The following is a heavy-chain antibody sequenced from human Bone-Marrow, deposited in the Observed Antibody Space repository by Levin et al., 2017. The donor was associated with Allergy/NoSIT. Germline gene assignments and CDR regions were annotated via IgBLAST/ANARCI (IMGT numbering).Heavy chain of an antibody. Sequence: ASGPTLVKPTQTLTLTCTFSGFSLDISQVGVGWIRQPPGKALEWLALIYWDDDERYSPSLRSRLTITKDTSKSQVVLTMTDMHPMDTATYFCARVQVDANEAFGYWGQGTLVTVSA. D-gene: IGHD2-15*01. J-gene: IGHJ4*02. CDR3: ARVQVDANEAFGY. V-gene: IGHV2-5*02. CDR1: GFSLDISQVG. CDR2: IYWDDDE.